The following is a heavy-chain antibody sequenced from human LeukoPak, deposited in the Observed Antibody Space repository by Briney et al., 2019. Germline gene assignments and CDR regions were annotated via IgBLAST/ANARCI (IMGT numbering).Heavy chain of an antibody. J-gene: IGHJ5*02. Sequence: SVKVSCKASGGTFSSYAISWVRQAPGQGLEWMGGIIPIFGTANYAQKFQGRGTITADESTSTAYMELSSLRSEDTAVYYCSSRPNFWSGYTNWFDPWGQGTLVTVSS. V-gene: IGHV1-69*13. CDR1: GGTFSSYA. CDR3: SSRPNFWSGYTNWFDP. D-gene: IGHD3-3*01. CDR2: IIPIFGTA.